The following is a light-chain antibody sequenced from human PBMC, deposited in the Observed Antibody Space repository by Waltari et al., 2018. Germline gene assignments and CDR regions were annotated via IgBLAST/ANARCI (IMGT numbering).Light chain of an antibody. CDR1: QSLGHSDGNTY. Sequence: DVVMTQSALSLPVTLGQPASISCRSSQSLGHSDGNTYLNWFQQRPGQSPRRLICKVSNRDSGVPDRFSGSGSGTDFTLKISRVEAEDVGVYYCMQGTHWLYTFGQGTKLEIK. J-gene: IGKJ2*01. CDR2: KVS. V-gene: IGKV2-30*02. CDR3: MQGTHWLYT.